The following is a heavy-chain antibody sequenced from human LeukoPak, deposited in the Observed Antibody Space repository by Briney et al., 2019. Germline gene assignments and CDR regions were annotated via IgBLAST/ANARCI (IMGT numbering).Heavy chain of an antibody. CDR1: GLSVSSNY. J-gene: IGHJ5*02. Sequence: GGSLRLSCAASGLSVSSNYMSWVRQAPGKGLEWVSVIYSGGNTYYADSVKGRCSISRDNSKNAVFLQINILRAEDTAVYYCARGDYNWNDLDPWGQGTLVTVSA. CDR2: IYSGGNT. D-gene: IGHD1-1*01. V-gene: IGHV3-53*01. CDR3: ARGDYNWNDLDP.